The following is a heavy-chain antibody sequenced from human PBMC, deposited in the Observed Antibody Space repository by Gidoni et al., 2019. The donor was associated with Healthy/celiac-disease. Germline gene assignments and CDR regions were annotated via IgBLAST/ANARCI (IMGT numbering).Heavy chain of an antibody. CDR2: INWDGTIT. CDR1: GFTFNDYT. Sequence: EVQLVESGGVVVQPGGSLRRSCAASGFTFNDYTFHWVRQVPGRGLEWVSLINWDGTITYYADSVKGRFTISRDNSRNSLFLEMNSLRIEDSALYSCAKDISSGWYAQGAPDYWGQGTLVTVSS. J-gene: IGHJ4*02. V-gene: IGHV3-43*01. CDR3: AKDISSGWYAQGAPDY. D-gene: IGHD6-19*01.